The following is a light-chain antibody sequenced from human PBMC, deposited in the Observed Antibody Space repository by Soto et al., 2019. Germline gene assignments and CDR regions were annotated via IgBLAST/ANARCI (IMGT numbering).Light chain of an antibody. CDR3: QQYNNWPPWT. V-gene: IGKV3-15*01. CDR1: QTVSGN. Sequence: EIVITQSPATLSVSLGERATVSCRASQTVSGNLAWYQQRPGQAPRLLMYGASTRATGIPARFSGSGSGTEFTLTISSLQSEDFAVYYCQQYNNWPPWTFGQGTKV. CDR2: GAS. J-gene: IGKJ1*01.